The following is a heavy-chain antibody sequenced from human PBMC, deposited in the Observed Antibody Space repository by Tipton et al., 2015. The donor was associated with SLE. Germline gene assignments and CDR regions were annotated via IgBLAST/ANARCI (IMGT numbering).Heavy chain of an antibody. CDR3: ARVRYSGYEGAFDI. CDR1: GGSISSSSYY. V-gene: IGHV4-61*02. D-gene: IGHD5-12*01. J-gene: IGHJ3*02. CDR2: IYTSGST. Sequence: TLSLTCTVSGGSISSSSYYWGWIRQPAGKGLEWIGRIYTSGSTNYNPSLKSRVTMSVDTSKNQFSLKLSSVTAADTAVYYCARVRYSGYEGAFDIWGRGTMVTVSS.